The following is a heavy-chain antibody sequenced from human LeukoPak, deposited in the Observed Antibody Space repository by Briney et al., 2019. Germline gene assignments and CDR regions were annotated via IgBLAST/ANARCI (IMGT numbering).Heavy chain of an antibody. D-gene: IGHD3-10*01. J-gene: IGHJ4*02. CDR2: INQDGSET. CDR3: VRSLQKFGTRDY. Sequence: GGSLRLTCAASGFTFSSYGMNWVRQAPGKGLEWVAHINQDGSETYYMDSVKGRFTISRDNAKKSVFLQMNSLTAEDTALYYCVRSLQKFGTRDYWGQGTLHTVSS. CDR1: GFTFSSYG. V-gene: IGHV3-7*01.